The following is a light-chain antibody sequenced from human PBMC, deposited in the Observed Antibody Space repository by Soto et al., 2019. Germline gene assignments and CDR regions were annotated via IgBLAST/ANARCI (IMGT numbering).Light chain of an antibody. V-gene: IGLV2-14*01. CDR1: TSDIGIYNS. Sequence: QSVLTQPASVSGSPGQSITISCSGTTSDIGIYNSVSWYQQHPGKAPKLLISEVTYRPSGVSLRFSGSKSGNTASLTISRLQTEDEADYFCSSSTSTSALVFGTGTKVTVL. J-gene: IGLJ1*01. CDR3: SSSTSTSALV. CDR2: EVT.